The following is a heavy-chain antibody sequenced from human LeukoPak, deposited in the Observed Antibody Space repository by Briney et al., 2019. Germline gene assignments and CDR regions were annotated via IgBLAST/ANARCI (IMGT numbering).Heavy chain of an antibody. CDR1: GYTFSGYY. CDR2: INHDSGGT. V-gene: IGHV1-2*02. CDR3: ARYRGSVRSWFDF. Sequence: ASVKVSCKASGYTFSGYYIHWVRQAPGQGLEWMGWINHDSGGTNYAQNFQGRVTMTRDTSISTAYMELYRLRSDDTAVYYCARYRGSVRSWFDFWGQGTLVTVSS. J-gene: IGHJ4*02. D-gene: IGHD5/OR15-5a*01.